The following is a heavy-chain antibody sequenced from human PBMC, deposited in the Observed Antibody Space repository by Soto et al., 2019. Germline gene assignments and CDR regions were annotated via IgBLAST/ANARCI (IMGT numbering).Heavy chain of an antibody. CDR1: GGTFNKYS. Sequence: GASVKVSCKASGGTFNKYSIDWVRQAPGQGPEWMGGIVPLFATPNYAQKFQGRVTITADEVTNTVYMDLRSLRSEVTGVYYCVRQFDHDRSGYYYAYWGQGTQVTVSS. J-gene: IGHJ4*02. CDR3: VRQFDHDRSGYYYAY. CDR2: IVPLFATP. D-gene: IGHD3-22*01. V-gene: IGHV1-69*13.